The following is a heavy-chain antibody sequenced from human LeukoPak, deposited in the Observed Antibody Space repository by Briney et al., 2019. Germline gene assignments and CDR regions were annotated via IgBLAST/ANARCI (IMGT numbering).Heavy chain of an antibody. J-gene: IGHJ6*02. CDR1: GFTFSSYG. Sequence: GRSLRLSCAASGFTFSSYGMHWVRQAPGKGLEWVAVIWYEGSNKYYANSVKGRFTISRDNSKNTLYLQMNSLRAEDTAVYYCARGEYCSSTSCWGHYYYGMDVWGQGTTVTVSS. CDR3: ARGEYCSSTSCWGHYYYGMDV. V-gene: IGHV3-33*01. D-gene: IGHD2-2*01. CDR2: IWYEGSNK.